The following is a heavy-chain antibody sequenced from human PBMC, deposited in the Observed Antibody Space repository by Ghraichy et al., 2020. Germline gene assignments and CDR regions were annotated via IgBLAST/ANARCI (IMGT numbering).Heavy chain of an antibody. CDR1: GFTVSSNY. J-gene: IGHJ6*02. Sequence: LSLTCAASGFTVSSNYMSWVRQAPGKGLEWVSVIYSGGSTYYADSVKGRFTISRDNSKNTLYLQMNSLRAEDTAVYYCARDGPSSGGTTERGYYYGMDVWGQGTTVTVSS. D-gene: IGHD2-15*01. CDR2: IYSGGST. CDR3: ARDGPSSGGTTERGYYYGMDV. V-gene: IGHV3-53*01.